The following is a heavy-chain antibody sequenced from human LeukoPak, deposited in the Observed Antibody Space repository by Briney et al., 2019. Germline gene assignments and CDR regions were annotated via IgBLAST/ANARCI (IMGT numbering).Heavy chain of an antibody. CDR3: AKGRARASVVPAAMDY. CDR2: ISGSGGST. Sequence: HSGGSLRLSCAASGFTFSSYAVNWVRQAPGKGLEWVSAISGSGGSTFYADSVKGRFTFSRDNSKNTLYLQMNSLRAEDTAVYYCAKGRARASVVPAAMDYWGQGTLVTVSS. CDR1: GFTFSSYA. J-gene: IGHJ4*02. D-gene: IGHD2-2*01. V-gene: IGHV3-23*01.